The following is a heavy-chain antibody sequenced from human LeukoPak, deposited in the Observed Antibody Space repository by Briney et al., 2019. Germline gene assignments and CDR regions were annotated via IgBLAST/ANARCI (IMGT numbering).Heavy chain of an antibody. CDR2: INHSGST. CDR3: ARGRGDKAMVPFDY. D-gene: IGHD5-18*01. CDR1: GGSFSGYY. V-gene: IGHV4-34*01. J-gene: IGHJ4*02. Sequence: SETLSLTCAVYGGSFSGYYWSWIRQPPGKGLEWIGEINHSGSTNYNPSLKSRVTISVDTSKNQFSLKLSSVTAADTAVYYCARGRGDKAMVPFDYWGQGTLVTVSS.